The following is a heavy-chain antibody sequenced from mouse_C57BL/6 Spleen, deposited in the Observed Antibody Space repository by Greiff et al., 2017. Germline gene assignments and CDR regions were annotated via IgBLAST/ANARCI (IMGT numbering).Heavy chain of an antibody. J-gene: IGHJ2*01. CDR3: TPLFITTVVAGDY. D-gene: IGHD1-1*01. Sequence: VTLKVSGAELVRPGASVKLSCTASGFNIKDDYMHWVKQRPEQGLEWIGWIDPENGDTEYASKFQGKATITADTSSNTAYLQLSSLTSEDTAVYYCTPLFITTVVAGDYWGQGTTLTVSS. V-gene: IGHV14-4*01. CDR1: GFNIKDDY. CDR2: IDPENGDT.